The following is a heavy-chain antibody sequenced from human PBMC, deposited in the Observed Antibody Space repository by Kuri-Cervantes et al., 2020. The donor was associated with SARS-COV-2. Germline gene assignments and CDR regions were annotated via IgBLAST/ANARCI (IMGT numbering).Heavy chain of an antibody. Sequence: GESLKISCVTSGFTFSSYSMNWVRQTPGGELEWVSSIAGDKDYIHYAASVEGRFVISRNNAKNSVFLQMSSLRAEDTAVYYCARGDYFDNNGYYFCRRPPPQPDYWGQGTLVAVSS. CDR1: GFTFSSYS. J-gene: IGHJ4*02. CDR3: ARGDYFDNNGYYFCRRPPPQPDY. V-gene: IGHV3-21*01. CDR2: IAGDKDYI. D-gene: IGHD3-22*01.